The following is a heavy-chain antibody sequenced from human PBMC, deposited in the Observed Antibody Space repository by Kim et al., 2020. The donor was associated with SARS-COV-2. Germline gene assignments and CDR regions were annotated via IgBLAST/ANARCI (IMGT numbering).Heavy chain of an antibody. J-gene: IGHJ4*02. CDR2: INPSGGST. CDR3: ARGSVNYYGSGSYGSPGFDY. Sequence: ASVKVSCKASGYTFTSYYMHWVRQAPGQGLEWMGIINPSGGSTSYAQKFQGRVTMTRDTSTSTVYMELSSLRSEDTAVYYCARGSVNYYGSGSYGSPGFDYWGQGTLVTVSS. CDR1: GYTFTSYY. V-gene: IGHV1-46*01. D-gene: IGHD3-10*01.